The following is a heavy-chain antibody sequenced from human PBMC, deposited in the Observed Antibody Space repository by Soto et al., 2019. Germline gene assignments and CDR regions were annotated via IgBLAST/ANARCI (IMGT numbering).Heavy chain of an antibody. CDR3: ARAFTAGYRRSAWFDP. V-gene: IGHV4-59*01. CDR2: IYYSGST. D-gene: IGHD6-13*01. Sequence: PSETLSLTCTVSGGSISSYYWSWIRQPPGKGLEWIGYIYYSGSTNYNPSLKSRVTISVDTSKNQFSLKLSSATAADTAVYYCARAFTAGYRRSAWFDPWGQGTLVTVS. CDR1: GGSISSYY. J-gene: IGHJ5*02.